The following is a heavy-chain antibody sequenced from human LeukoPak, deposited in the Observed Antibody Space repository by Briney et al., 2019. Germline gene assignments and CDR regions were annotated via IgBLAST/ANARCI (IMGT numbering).Heavy chain of an antibody. V-gene: IGHV3-23*01. D-gene: IGHD3-22*01. CDR1: GFTFSRKA. Sequence: GGSLRPSCAGSGFTFSRKALSWVRQAPGKGLEWVSRIGGSGGGADYADSVKGRFTISRDNSKNTLYLQMNSLRAEDTAVYYCAKSESSGYHFLYYGDRETLVTVSS. CDR2: IGGSGGGA. J-gene: IGHJ4*02. CDR3: AKSESSGYHFLYY.